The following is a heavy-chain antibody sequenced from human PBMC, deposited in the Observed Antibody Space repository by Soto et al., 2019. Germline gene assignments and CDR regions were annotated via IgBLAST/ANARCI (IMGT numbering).Heavy chain of an antibody. D-gene: IGHD3-16*02. CDR2: VNHGGGT. CDR3: ARLSRAFGGVVASRPHYYYYMGV. V-gene: IGHV4-34*01. J-gene: IGHJ6*03. Sequence: QVQLQLWGAGLLKPSETLSLTCAVNDVSFSDYYWSWIRQPPGKGLEWIGEVNHGGGTNYSPSLKSRVTISVDTSKNQFSLELSSVTAADTAVYFCARLSRAFGGVVASRPHYYYYMGVWGKGTTVTVSS. CDR1: DVSFSDYY.